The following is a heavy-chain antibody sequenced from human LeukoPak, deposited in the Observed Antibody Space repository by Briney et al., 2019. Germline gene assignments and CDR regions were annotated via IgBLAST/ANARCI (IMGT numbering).Heavy chain of an antibody. Sequence: SETLSLTCTVSGGSISSYYWSWIRQPPGKGLEWIGYIYYSGSTNYSPSLKSRVTISVDTSKNQFSLKLSSVTAADTAVYYCAKVARVTVATTVGTSYDYYYMDVWGKGTTVTVSS. CDR3: AKVARVTVATTVGTSYDYYYMDV. J-gene: IGHJ6*03. CDR2: IYYSGST. CDR1: GGSISSYY. D-gene: IGHD5-12*01. V-gene: IGHV4-59*12.